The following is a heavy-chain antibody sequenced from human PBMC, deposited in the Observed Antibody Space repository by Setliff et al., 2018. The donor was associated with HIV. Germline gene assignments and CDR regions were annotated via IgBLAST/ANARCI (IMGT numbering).Heavy chain of an antibody. Sequence: PSETLSLTCPVSGGSISSHYWSWIRQSPGKGLEWIGYFYYSGTTNYNPSLKSRVTISADTSKNQISLKVKSATAADTAVYYCARGVVDYDFWSGSGDYYYMDVWGKGTTGTVSS. J-gene: IGHJ6*03. D-gene: IGHD3-3*01. V-gene: IGHV4-59*11. CDR3: ARGVVDYDFWSGSGDYYYMDV. CDR1: GGSISSHY. CDR2: FYYSGTT.